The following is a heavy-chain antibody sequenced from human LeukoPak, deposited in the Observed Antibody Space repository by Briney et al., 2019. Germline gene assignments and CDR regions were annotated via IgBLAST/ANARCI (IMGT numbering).Heavy chain of an antibody. V-gene: IGHV3-23*01. Sequence: PGGSLRLSCAASGFTFSTYAMSWVRQAPGKGLEWVSGISGSGGSTYYADSVKGRFTTSRDKSKNTLYVQMNSLRAEDTAVYYCASSFTVTTKKNNFDYWGQGTLVTVSS. D-gene: IGHD4-17*01. CDR2: ISGSGGST. J-gene: IGHJ4*02. CDR3: ASSFTVTTKKNNFDY. CDR1: GFTFSTYA.